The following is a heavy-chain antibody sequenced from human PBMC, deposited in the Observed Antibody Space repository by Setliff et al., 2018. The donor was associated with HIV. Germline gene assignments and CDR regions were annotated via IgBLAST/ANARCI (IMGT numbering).Heavy chain of an antibody. J-gene: IGHJ4*02. CDR3: ARVPAGDSYDRTAFDY. CDR2: ISPAGNPT. V-gene: IGHV1-46*01. Sequence: ASVKVSCKASGYTFTSDYIHWVRQAPGQGLEWMGIISPAGNPTSYAQKFQGRLTMTRDTATNTVYMELSSLRSEDTAVYYCARVPAGDSYDRTAFDYWGQGTLVTVSS. CDR1: GYTFTSDY. D-gene: IGHD5-18*01.